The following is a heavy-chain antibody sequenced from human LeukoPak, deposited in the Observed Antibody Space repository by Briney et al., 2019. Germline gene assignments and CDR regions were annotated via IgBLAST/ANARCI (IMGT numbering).Heavy chain of an antibody. CDR3: AKEGTAMASSYFDY. Sequence: QSGGSLRLSCAASGFTFSSYGMQWVRQAPGKGLEWVAVISHDGTVQHYADSVKGRSTVSRDNSDNTLYLQMTSLRDEDTAMYYCAKEGTAMASSYFDYWGQGTLITVSS. D-gene: IGHD5-18*01. V-gene: IGHV3-30*18. CDR2: ISHDGTVQ. J-gene: IGHJ4*02. CDR1: GFTFSSYG.